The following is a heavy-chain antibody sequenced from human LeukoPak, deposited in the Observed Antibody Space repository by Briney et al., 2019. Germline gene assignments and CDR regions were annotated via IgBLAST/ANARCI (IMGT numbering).Heavy chain of an antibody. CDR2: IYYTGTT. Sequence: LRLSCAASGFTFSSYAMSWVRQPPGKGLEWLGFIYYTGTTSYNPSLKSRVTISVDTSKNQFSLRLTSVTAADTALYYCAIQSKGYTYGYNYWGQGTLVTVSS. D-gene: IGHD5-18*01. V-gene: IGHV4-30-4*08. CDR1: GFTFSSYA. J-gene: IGHJ4*02. CDR3: AIQSKGYTYGYNY.